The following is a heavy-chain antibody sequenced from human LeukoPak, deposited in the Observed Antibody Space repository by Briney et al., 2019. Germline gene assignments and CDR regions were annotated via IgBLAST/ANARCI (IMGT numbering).Heavy chain of an antibody. D-gene: IGHD3-22*01. V-gene: IGHV3-43*02. Sequence: GGSLRLSCAASGFTFGDYAMHWVRQAPGKALEWVSLISGDGGSTYYADSVKGRFTISRDNSKNSLYLQMNSLRTEDTALYYCAKEYYDSSGYPDYWGQGTLVTVSS. CDR3: AKEYYDSSGYPDY. CDR2: ISGDGGST. CDR1: GFTFGDYA. J-gene: IGHJ4*02.